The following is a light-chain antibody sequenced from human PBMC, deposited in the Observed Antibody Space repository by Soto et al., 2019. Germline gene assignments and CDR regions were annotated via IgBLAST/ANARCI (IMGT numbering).Light chain of an antibody. Sequence: QSVLTQPASVSGSPGQSITISCTGTSSDVGSYNLVSWYQQHPGKAPKLRIYEVSKRPSGVSNRFSGSKSGNTASLTISGLQAEDEAAYYCCSYAGSSSWVFGGGTKLTVL. CDR1: SSDVGSYNL. CDR3: CSYAGSSSWV. V-gene: IGLV2-23*02. CDR2: EVS. J-gene: IGLJ3*02.